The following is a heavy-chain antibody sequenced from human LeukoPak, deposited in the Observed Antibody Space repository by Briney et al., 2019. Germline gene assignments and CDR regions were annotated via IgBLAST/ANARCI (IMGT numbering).Heavy chain of an antibody. Sequence: PGASLRLSCAASGVTFSSYAMAWVRQAPVKGLEWVSGITDSGINTYYTDSVKGRFTISRDNSKNTLYLQMNSLRAEDTAVYYCAKGALGSCSGASCYPLDYWGQGTLVTVSS. CDR3: AKGALGSCSGASCYPLDY. CDR1: GVTFSSYA. J-gene: IGHJ4*02. CDR2: ITDSGINT. V-gene: IGHV3-23*01. D-gene: IGHD2-15*01.